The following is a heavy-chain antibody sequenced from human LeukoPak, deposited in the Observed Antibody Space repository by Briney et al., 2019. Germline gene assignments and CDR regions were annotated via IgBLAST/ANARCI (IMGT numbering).Heavy chain of an antibody. J-gene: IGHJ4*02. CDR1: GYTFTSYA. CDR2: INAGNGNT. V-gene: IGHV1-3*01. D-gene: IGHD3-22*01. Sequence: EASVKVSCTASGYTFTSYAMHWVRQAPGQRLEWMGWINAGNGNTKYSQKFQGRVTITRDTSASTAYMELRSLRSDDTAVYYCARDFYYDSSGTYWGQGTLVTVSS. CDR3: ARDFYYDSSGTY.